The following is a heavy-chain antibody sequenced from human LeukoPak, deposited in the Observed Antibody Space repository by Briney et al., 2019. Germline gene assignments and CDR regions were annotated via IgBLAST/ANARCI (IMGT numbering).Heavy chain of an antibody. CDR2: IYYSGST. CDR3: ARDQSMAHFDY. J-gene: IGHJ4*02. CDR1: GGSISSSSYS. Sequence: SETLSLTCTVSGGSISSSSYSWGWIRQPPGKGLEWIGSIYYSGSTYYNPSLKSRVTISVDTSKNQFSLKLSSVTAADTAVYYCARDQSMAHFDYWGQGTLVTVSS. V-gene: IGHV4-39*07. D-gene: IGHD6-6*01.